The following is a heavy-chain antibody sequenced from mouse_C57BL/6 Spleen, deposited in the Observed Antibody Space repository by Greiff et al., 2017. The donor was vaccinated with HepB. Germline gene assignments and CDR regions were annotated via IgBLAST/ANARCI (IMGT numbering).Heavy chain of an antibody. CDR2: IDPETGGT. J-gene: IGHJ2*01. V-gene: IGHV1-15*01. D-gene: IGHD1-1*01. Sequence: QVHVKQSGAELVRPGASVTLSCKASGYTFTDYEMHWVKQTPVHGLEWIGAIDPETGGTAYNQKFKGKAILTADKSSSTAYMELRSLTSEDSAVYYCTRGYYYGSSLDYWGQGTTLTVSS. CDR3: TRGYYYGSSLDY. CDR1: GYTFTDYE.